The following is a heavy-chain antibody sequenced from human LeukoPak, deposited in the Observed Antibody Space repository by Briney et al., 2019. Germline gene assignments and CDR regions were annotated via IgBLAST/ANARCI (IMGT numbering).Heavy chain of an antibody. CDR2: ISWNSGSI. V-gene: IGHV3-9*01. D-gene: IGHD4-11*01. CDR3: ARGSSSNSWFDY. J-gene: IGHJ4*02. Sequence: PGRSLRLSCVASGFTFHDYAMHWVRQAPGKGLEWVSGISWNSGSIGYADSVKGRFTISRDNAKNSLYLQMNSLRAEDTALYYCARGSSSNSWFDYWGLGTLVTVSS. CDR1: GFTFHDYA.